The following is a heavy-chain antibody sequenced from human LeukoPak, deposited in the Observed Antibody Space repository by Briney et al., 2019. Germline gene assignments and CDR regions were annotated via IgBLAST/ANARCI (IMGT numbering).Heavy chain of an antibody. CDR2: IIASGATT. J-gene: IGHJ5*02. CDR3: AKEPREYCSRTSCPNWIDA. CDR1: GFTFRNYA. D-gene: IGHD2-2*01. Sequence: PGGSLRLSCAASGFTFRNYAMSWVRQAPGKGLEWVSGIIASGATTVYADPVKGRFTISRNNSRDTLFLQMNSLRADDTAVYYCAKEPREYCSRTSCPNWIDAWGQGTLVTVSS. V-gene: IGHV3-23*01.